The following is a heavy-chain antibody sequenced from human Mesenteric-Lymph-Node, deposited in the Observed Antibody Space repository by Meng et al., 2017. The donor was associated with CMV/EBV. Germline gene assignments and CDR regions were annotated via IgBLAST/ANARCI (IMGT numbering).Heavy chain of an antibody. V-gene: IGHV4-34*01. CDR1: GFTFSNAW. J-gene: IGHJ4*02. Sequence: ESLKISCAASGFTFSNAWMSWIRQSPGKGLEWIGESTHSGTTNYNPSLKSRVTISVDTSKNQFSLKLHSVTAADTAVYFCVRGRQANFWGLGTLVTVSS. CDR3: VRGRQANF. CDR2: STHSGTT.